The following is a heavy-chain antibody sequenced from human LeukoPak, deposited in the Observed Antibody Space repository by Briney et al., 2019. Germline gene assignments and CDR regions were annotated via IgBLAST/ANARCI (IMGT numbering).Heavy chain of an antibody. CDR1: GGTFSSYA. CDR2: ISAYNGNT. J-gene: IGHJ5*02. V-gene: IGHV1-18*01. Sequence: GASVKVSCKASGGTFSSYAISWVRQAPGQGLEWMGWISAYNGNTNYAQKLQGRVTMTTDTSTSTAYMELRSLRSDDTAVYYCARWDTAMVSNWFDPWGQGTLVTVSS. CDR3: ARWDTAMVSNWFDP. D-gene: IGHD5-18*01.